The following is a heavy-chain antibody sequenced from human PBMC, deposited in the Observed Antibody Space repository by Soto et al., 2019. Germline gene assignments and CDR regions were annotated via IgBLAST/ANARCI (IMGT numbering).Heavy chain of an antibody. V-gene: IGHV2-26*01. CDR3: GVDYSSGWLAFDY. J-gene: IGHJ4*02. Sequence: SGPTLVNPTETLTLTCTVSGFSLSNARMGVSWIRQPPGKALEWLAHIFSNDEKSYSTSLKSRLTISKDTSKSQVVLTMTNMDPVDTAIYYCGVDYSSGWLAFDYWGQGTLVTVSS. CDR1: GFSLSNARMG. D-gene: IGHD6-19*01. CDR2: IFSNDEK.